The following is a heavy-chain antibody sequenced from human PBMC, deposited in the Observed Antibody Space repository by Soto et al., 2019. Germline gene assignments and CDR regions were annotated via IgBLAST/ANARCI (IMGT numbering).Heavy chain of an antibody. CDR2: IWYDGSNK. V-gene: IGHV3-33*01. J-gene: IGHJ5*02. CDR1: GFNFGSFG. CDR3: ARGRSVGGWTFDP. D-gene: IGHD6-19*01. Sequence: QEQLVESGGGVVQPGRSLRLSCAASGFNFGSFGMHWVRQAPAKGLEWVAFIWYDGSNKYYADSVKGRFTVSRDNSKNRLSLQMNSLRAEDTAVYYCARGRSVGGWTFDPWGKGTPVTVSS.